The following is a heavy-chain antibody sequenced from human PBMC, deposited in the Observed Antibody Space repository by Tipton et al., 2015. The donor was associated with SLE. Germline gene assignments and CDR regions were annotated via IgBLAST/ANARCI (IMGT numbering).Heavy chain of an antibody. D-gene: IGHD6-19*01. V-gene: IGHV4-59*01. J-gene: IGHJ5*02. Sequence: LRLSCTVSGGSISSYYWSWIRQPPGKGLEWIGYIYYSGSTNYNPSLKSRVTISVDTSKNQFSLKLSSVTAADTAVYYRARDLGSSGWYGRWFDPWGQGTLVTVSS. CDR2: IYYSGST. CDR1: GGSISSYY. CDR3: ARDLGSSGWYGRWFDP.